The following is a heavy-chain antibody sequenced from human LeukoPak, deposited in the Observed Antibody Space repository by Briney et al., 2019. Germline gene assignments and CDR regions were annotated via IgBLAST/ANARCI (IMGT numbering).Heavy chain of an antibody. CDR2: IYSGDRT. CDR1: VYSVNKIY. CDR3: ARDAEYSRGYWLDH. D-gene: IGHD5-18*01. V-gene: IGHV3-66*01. J-gene: IGHJ5*02. Sequence: PGGSLRLSCAASVYSVNKIYMSWVRQAPGKGLEWVSVIYSGDRTFYADSVKGRFTISRDTSKNTVYLQMNSLRPEDTAVYFCARDAEYSRGYWLDHWGQGTLVTVSS.